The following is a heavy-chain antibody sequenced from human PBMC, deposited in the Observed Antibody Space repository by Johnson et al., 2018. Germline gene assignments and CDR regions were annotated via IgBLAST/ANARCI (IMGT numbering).Heavy chain of an antibody. D-gene: IGHD3-22*01. J-gene: IGHJ1*01. V-gene: IGHV4-34*01. CDR1: GGSFSGYY. Sequence: QVQLQQWGAGLLKPSETLSLTCAVYGGSFSGYYWSWIRQPPGKGLEWIGEINHSGSTNYNPSLKSRVPISVDTSKNQFSLKLSSVTAADTAVYYCARSRGGSGYDMTAEYFQYWGQGTLVSVSS. CDR2: INHSGST. CDR3: ARSRGGSGYDMTAEYFQY.